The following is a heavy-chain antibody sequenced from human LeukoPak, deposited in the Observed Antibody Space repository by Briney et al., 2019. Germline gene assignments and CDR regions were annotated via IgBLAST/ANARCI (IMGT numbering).Heavy chain of an antibody. CDR1: GFTFSSYG. V-gene: IGHV3-30*18. J-gene: IGHJ4*02. D-gene: IGHD3-22*01. Sequence: GGSLRLSCAASGFTFSSYGMHWVRQAPGKGLEWVAVISYDGSNKYYADSVKGRFTISRDNSKNTLYLQMNSLRAEDTAVYYCAKAFTMIVVVTYFDYWGQGTLVTVSS. CDR3: AKAFTMIVVVTYFDY. CDR2: ISYDGSNK.